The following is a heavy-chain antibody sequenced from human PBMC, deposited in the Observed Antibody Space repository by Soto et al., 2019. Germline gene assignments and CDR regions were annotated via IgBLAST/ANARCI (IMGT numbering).Heavy chain of an antibody. V-gene: IGHV3-23*01. CDR3: AKTAEAVAGTIYDY. J-gene: IGHJ4*02. D-gene: IGHD6-19*01. Sequence: EVQLLESGGGLVQPGGSLRLSCAASGFTFPNYAMGWVRQVPGKGLEWVSSIGGSGGRPYYADSVQGRFTISRDNSENTLYLQMNSLRAEDTAVYYCAKTAEAVAGTIYDYWGQGTLVAVSS. CDR2: IGGSGGRP. CDR1: GFTFPNYA.